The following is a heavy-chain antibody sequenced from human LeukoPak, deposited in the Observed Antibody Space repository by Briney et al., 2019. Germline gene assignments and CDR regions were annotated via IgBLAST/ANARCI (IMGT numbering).Heavy chain of an antibody. Sequence: PSETLSLTCTVSGGSISSYYWSWIRQPPGKGLEWIGYIYYGGSTNRNPSLKSRVTISLDTSKNQFSLKLSSVTAADTAVYYCARVATYYYYYMDVWGKGTTVTVSS. CDR2: IYYGGST. CDR1: GGSISSYY. CDR3: ARVATYYYYYMDV. V-gene: IGHV4-59*01. J-gene: IGHJ6*03.